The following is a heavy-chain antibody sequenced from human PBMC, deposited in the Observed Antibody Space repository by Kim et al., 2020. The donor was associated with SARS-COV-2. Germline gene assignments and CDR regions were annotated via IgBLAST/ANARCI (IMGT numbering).Heavy chain of an antibody. CDR3: AKTHGSGNYYYYYSVMDV. CDR2: ISGSGGYT. V-gene: IGHV3-23*01. Sequence: GGSLRLSCAASGFTFSSHVMNWVRQAPGKGLDWVSGISGSGGYTYYADSVKGRFTISRHNSKNTLYLRMDSLRAEDTAVYYCAKTHGSGNYYYYYSVMDVWGQGTTVTVSS. CDR1: GFTFSSHV. D-gene: IGHD3-10*01. J-gene: IGHJ6*02.